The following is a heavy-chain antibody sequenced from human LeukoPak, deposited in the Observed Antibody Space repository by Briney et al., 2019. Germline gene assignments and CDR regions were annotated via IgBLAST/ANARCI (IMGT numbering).Heavy chain of an antibody. D-gene: IGHD3-9*01. V-gene: IGHV3-33*08. J-gene: IGHJ4*02. CDR3: ARTTYDILTGYYLDY. Sequence: PGGSLRLSCAASGFTFRSYSMHWVRQAPGKGLEWVAVIWYDGSNKYYADSVKGRFTISRDNSKNTLYLQMDSLRAEDTAVYYCARTTYDILTGYYLDYWGQGTLVTVSS. CDR2: IWYDGSNK. CDR1: GFTFRSYS.